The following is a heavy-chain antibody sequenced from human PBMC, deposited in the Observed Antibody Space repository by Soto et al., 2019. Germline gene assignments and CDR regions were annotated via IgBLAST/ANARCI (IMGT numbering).Heavy chain of an antibody. V-gene: IGHV3-23*01. Sequence: RLLESGGGLVQPGGSLRLSCAASGFPFSSYAMSWVRQAPGKGLEWVSRVSADGGSTFSADSVRGRFTISRDTSQDTLYLQMNRLKVEDTAVYYCVNGFGSSRYLTFDPWGQGTLVTVSS. CDR2: VSADGGST. D-gene: IGHD6-13*01. CDR3: VNGFGSSRYLTFDP. J-gene: IGHJ5*02. CDR1: GFPFSSYA.